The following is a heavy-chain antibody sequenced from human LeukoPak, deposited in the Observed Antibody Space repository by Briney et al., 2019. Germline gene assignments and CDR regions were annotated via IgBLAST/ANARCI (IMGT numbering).Heavy chain of an antibody. D-gene: IGHD3-10*01. Sequence: PSETLSLTCAVYGGSFSGYYWSWIRQPPGKGLEWIGEINHSGNTNYNPSLKSRVTISVDTSKNQFSLKLSSVTAADTAVYYCARGRGYYGSGISRGTYNWFDPWGQGTLVTVSS. CDR2: INHSGNT. V-gene: IGHV4-34*01. J-gene: IGHJ5*02. CDR3: ARGRGYYGSGISRGTYNWFDP. CDR1: GGSFSGYY.